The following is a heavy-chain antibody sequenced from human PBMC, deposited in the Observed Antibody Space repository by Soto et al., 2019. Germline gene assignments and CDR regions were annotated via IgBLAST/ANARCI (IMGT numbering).Heavy chain of an antibody. J-gene: IGHJ4*02. CDR3: AREWDCSSTSCYPDY. D-gene: IGHD2-2*01. CDR2: ISAYNGNT. Sequence: ASVKVSCKASGYTFTSYGISWVRQAPGQGLEWMGWISAYNGNTNYAQKLQGRVTMTTDTSTSTAYMELRSLRSDDTAVYYCAREWDCSSTSCYPDYSGQGTRVTVS. V-gene: IGHV1-18*04. CDR1: GYTFTSYG.